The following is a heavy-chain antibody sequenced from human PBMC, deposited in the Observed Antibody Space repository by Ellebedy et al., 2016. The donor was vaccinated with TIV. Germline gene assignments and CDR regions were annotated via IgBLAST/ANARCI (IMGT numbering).Heavy chain of an antibody. V-gene: IGHV4-34*01. D-gene: IGHD3-22*01. CDR3: ARVGYYDSSGYTDAFDI. CDR2: INHSGSI. J-gene: IGHJ3*02. Sequence: SETLSLTXAVYGGSFSGYYWSWIRQPPGKGLEWIGEINHSGSINYNLSLKSRVTISVDTSKNQFSLKLTSVTAADTGVYYCARVGYYDSSGYTDAFDIWGQGTMVTVSS. CDR1: GGSFSGYY.